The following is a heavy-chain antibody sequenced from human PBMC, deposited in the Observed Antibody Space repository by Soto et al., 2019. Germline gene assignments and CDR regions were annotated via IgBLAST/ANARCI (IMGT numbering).Heavy chain of an antibody. CDR3: AVGGNYLSMDV. Sequence: QVQLVQSGAEVKKPGASVKVSCKASGYTFTSYYMHWVRLAPGQGLEWMGIINPDGGGTSYAQQLQGRVIMTRGTSPSTVYMEMSSLRSEDTAVYYCAVGGNYLSMDVWGQGTTVTVSS. CDR1: GYTFTSYY. J-gene: IGHJ6*02. CDR2: INPDGGGT. D-gene: IGHD4-4*01. V-gene: IGHV1-46*01.